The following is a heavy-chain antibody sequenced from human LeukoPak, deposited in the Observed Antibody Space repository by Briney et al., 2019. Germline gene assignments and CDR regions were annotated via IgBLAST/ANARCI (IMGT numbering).Heavy chain of an antibody. Sequence: SQTLSLTCTVSGGSISSGGYYWSWIRQHLGKGLEWIGYIYYSGSTYYNPSLKSRVTISVDTSKNQFSLKLSSVTAADTAVYYCAREGVAYSSSSGPDYWGQGTLVTVSS. CDR3: AREGVAYSSSSGPDY. V-gene: IGHV4-31*03. CDR2: IYYSGST. D-gene: IGHD6-6*01. CDR1: GGSISSGGYY. J-gene: IGHJ4*02.